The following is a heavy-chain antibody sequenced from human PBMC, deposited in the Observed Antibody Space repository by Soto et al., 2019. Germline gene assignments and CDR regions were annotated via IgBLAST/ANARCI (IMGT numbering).Heavy chain of an antibody. V-gene: IGHV1-46*03. Sequence: VKVSCKASGYTFTSYYMHWVRQAPGQGLEWMGIINPSGGSTTYAQRFRGRVTMSRDTSTSTVYMELSSLRSEDTALYFCTRGKYYSDSTGYYGIDYWGQGTLVTVSS. CDR2: INPSGGST. CDR1: GYTFTSYY. J-gene: IGHJ4*02. D-gene: IGHD3-22*01. CDR3: TRGKYYSDSTGYYGIDY.